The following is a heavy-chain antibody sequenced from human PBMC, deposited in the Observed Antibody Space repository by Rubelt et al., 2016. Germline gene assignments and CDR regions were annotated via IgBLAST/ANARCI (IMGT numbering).Heavy chain of an antibody. CDR3: ARFRILGKTGFDP. V-gene: IGHV1-69*01. D-gene: IGHD2-15*01. CDR1: GGTFSSYA. Sequence: QVQLVQSGAEVKKPGSSVKVSCKASGGTFSSYAISWVRQAPGQGLEWMGGIIPIFGTANYAQKFQGRFTITAEESTSTAYMERSSLRSEDTAVYYCARFRILGKTGFDPWGQGTLVTVSS. J-gene: IGHJ5*02. CDR2: IIPIFGTA.